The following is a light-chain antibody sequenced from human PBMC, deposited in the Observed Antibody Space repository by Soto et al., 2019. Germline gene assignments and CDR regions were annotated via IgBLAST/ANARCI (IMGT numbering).Light chain of an antibody. Sequence: QSALTQPPSASGSPGQSLTISCTGTSSDVGGYNYVSWYQQHPGKAPKLMIYEVSNRPSGVSNRFSGSKSGNTASLTISGLQAEDEADYYCSSYTSSSTGVFGTGTKLTVL. CDR2: EVS. V-gene: IGLV2-14*01. CDR1: SSDVGGYNY. J-gene: IGLJ1*01. CDR3: SSYTSSSTGV.